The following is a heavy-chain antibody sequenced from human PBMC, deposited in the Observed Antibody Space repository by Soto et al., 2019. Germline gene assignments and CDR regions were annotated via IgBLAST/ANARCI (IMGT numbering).Heavy chain of an antibody. CDR1: GGSISSSSYY. D-gene: IGHD3-10*01. J-gene: IGHJ4*02. V-gene: IGHV4-39*01. CDR2: IYYSGST. Sequence: SETLSLTCTVSGGSISSSSYYWGWIRQPPGKGLEWIGSIYYSGSTYYNPSLKSRVTISVDTSKNQFSLKLSSVTAADTAVYYCASLPWATYYYGSGSYSWGQGTLVTVSS. CDR3: ASLPWATYYYGSGSYS.